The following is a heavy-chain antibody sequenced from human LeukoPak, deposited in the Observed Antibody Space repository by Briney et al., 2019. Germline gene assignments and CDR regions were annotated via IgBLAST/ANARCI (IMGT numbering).Heavy chain of an antibody. CDR1: GGSISRYF. CDR2: IYASGTT. J-gene: IGHJ4*02. CDR3: ARESPFSSYLIDY. V-gene: IGHV4-4*07. Sequence: SETLSLTCTVSGGSISRYFWSWIRQPAGKGLEWIGRIYASGTTNYNPSLKSRVTMSVDTSKNQFSLKLSSVTAADTAVYYCARESPFSSYLIDYWGQGTLVTVSS.